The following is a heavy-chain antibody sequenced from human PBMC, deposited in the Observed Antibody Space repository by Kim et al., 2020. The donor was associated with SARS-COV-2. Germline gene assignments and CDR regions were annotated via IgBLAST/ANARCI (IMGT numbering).Heavy chain of an antibody. Sequence: SETLSLTCAVYGGSFSGYYWSWIRQPPGKGLEWIGEINHSGSTNYNPSLKSRVTISVDTSKNQFSLKLSSVTAADTAVYYCARGGITMVRGTYYYYMDV. V-gene: IGHV4-34*01. CDR1: GGSFSGYY. J-gene: IGHJ6*03. CDR3: ARGGITMVRGTYYYYMDV. CDR2: INHSGST. D-gene: IGHD3-10*01.